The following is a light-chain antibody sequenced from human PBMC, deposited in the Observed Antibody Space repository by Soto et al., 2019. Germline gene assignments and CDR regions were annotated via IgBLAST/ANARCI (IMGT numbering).Light chain of an antibody. CDR2: GAS. CDR1: QTVSITY. V-gene: IGKV3-20*01. CDR3: QQYGSSPLIS. Sequence: EIALTQSPGTLSLSPGESATLSCRASQTVSITYLTWYQQKPGQAPRLLIFGASKRATGIPDRFSGSGSGRDFTLTISGLEPEDFAVYYCQQYGSSPLISFGQGTRLEIK. J-gene: IGKJ5*01.